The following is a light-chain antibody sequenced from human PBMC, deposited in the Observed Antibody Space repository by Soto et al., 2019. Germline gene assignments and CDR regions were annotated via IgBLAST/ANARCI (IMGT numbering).Light chain of an antibody. CDR2: EVS. Sequence: QAVLTQPASVSGSPGQSITISCTGTSSDVGADNFVSWYQQFPGKAPKLMIYEVSNRPSGVSDRFSGSKSGNTASLIISGLRPEDEADYYCSSQTASATVLFGGGTQLTVL. CDR3: SSQTASATVL. CDR1: SSDVGADNF. J-gene: IGLJ2*01. V-gene: IGLV2-14*01.